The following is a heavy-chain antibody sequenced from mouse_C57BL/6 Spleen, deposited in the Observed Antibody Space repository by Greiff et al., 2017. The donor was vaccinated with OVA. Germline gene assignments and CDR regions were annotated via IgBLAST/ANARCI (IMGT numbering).Heavy chain of an antibody. V-gene: IGHV5-9-1*02. CDR3: TRDRNWGFDY. Sequence: EVNVVESGEGLVKPGGSLKLSCAASGFTFSSYAMSWVRQTPEKRLEWVAYISSGGDYIYYADTVKGRFTISRDNARNTLYLQMSSLKSEDTAMYYCTRDRNWGFDYWGQGTTLTVSS. J-gene: IGHJ2*01. CDR2: ISSGGDYI. D-gene: IGHD4-1*01. CDR1: GFTFSSYA.